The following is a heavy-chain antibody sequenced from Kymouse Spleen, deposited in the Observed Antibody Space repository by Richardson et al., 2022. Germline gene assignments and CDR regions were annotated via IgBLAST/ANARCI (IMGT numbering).Heavy chain of an antibody. D-gene: IGHD3-9*01. CDR3: ARADYDILTGYYYYYYYGMDV. CDR2: ISSSSSYI. Sequence: EVQLVESGGGLVKPGGSLRLSCAASGFTFSSYSMNWVRQAPGKGLEWVSSISSSSSYIYYADSVKGRFTISRDNAKNSLYLQMNSLRAEDTAVYYCARADYDILTGYYYYYYYGMDVWGQGTTVTVSS. CDR1: GFTFSSYS. J-gene: IGHJ6*02. V-gene: IGHV3-21*03.